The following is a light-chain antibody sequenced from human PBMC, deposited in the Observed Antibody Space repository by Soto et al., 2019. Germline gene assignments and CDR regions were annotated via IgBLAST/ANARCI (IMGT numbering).Light chain of an antibody. CDR2: GAS. J-gene: IGKJ1*01. Sequence: EIVLTQSPSTLSLSPGSRATLPCRASQIVSSSYLAWYQQKQGQAPRLXMYGASNRATGIPDRFSGSGYGTDFNLTISGLEPEDFAVYYCQQYVSSPRTFGQGTKVDIK. CDR1: QIVSSSY. CDR3: QQYVSSPRT. V-gene: IGKV3-20*01.